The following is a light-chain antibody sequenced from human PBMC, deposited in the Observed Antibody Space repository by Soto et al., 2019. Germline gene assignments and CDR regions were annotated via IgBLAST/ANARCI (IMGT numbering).Light chain of an antibody. Sequence: EIAMPQSPATLSVSPGERATLSCRASQSVSSNLAWYQQKPGQAPRLLIFGASIRATGIPARVSGGGSGTEVTLTISSLRSEDFAVYYCQRYNHWPPITFGQGTRLEIK. CDR2: GAS. V-gene: IGKV3-15*01. CDR3: QRYNHWPPIT. CDR1: QSVSSN. J-gene: IGKJ5*01.